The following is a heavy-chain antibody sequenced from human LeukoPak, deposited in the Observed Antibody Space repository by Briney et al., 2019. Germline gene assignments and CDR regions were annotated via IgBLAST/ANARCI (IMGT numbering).Heavy chain of an antibody. Sequence: PSETLSLTCTVSGGSISSRSYYWAWIRQPPGTGLQWIGNVYSNGDTYSNPSLRGRVTTSLDTSNHQFSLRLSSLTAADTAVYYCAREDVITTTFASWGQGTLVTVSS. CDR1: GGSISSRSYY. J-gene: IGHJ4*02. D-gene: IGHD3-22*01. CDR3: AREDVITTTFAS. CDR2: VYSNGDT. V-gene: IGHV4-39*07.